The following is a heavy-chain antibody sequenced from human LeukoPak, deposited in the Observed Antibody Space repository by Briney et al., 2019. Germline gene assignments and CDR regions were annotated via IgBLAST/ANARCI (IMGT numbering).Heavy chain of an antibody. CDR3: ARGGAVAGTGEYYYYYMDV. J-gene: IGHJ6*03. V-gene: IGHV4-38-2*02. CDR2: IYHSGST. Sequence: SETLSLTCTVSGYSISSGYYWGWIRQPPGKGLEWIGSIYHSGSTYYNPSLKSRVTISVDTSKNQFSLKLSSVTAADTAVYYCARGGAVAGTGEYYYYYMDVWGKGTTVTVSS. CDR1: GYSISSGYY. D-gene: IGHD6-19*01.